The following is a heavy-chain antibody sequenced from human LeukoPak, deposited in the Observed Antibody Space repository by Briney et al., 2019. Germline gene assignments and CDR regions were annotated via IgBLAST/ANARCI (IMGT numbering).Heavy chain of an antibody. CDR1: GGTFSSYA. CDR2: IIPIFGTA. Sequence: SVKVSCKASGGTFSSYAISWVRQAPGQGLEWMGGIIPIFGTANYAQKFQGRVTITADESTSTAYMELSSLRSEDTAVYYCARKGTKVVTPGSEWFGPWGQGTLVTVSS. V-gene: IGHV1-69*01. CDR3: ARKGTKVVTPGSEWFGP. D-gene: IGHD4-23*01. J-gene: IGHJ5*02.